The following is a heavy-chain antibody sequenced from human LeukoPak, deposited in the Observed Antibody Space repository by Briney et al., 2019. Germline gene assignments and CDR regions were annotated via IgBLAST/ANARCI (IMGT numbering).Heavy chain of an antibody. Sequence: GGSLRLSCSASGSTFSSYAMHWVRQAPGKGLEYVSAISSNGGSTYYADSVKGRFTISRDNSKNTLYLQMSSLRPEDTAVYYCVKTPLRLGELSPEYFQHWGQGTLVTVSS. J-gene: IGHJ1*01. CDR1: GSTFSSYA. CDR3: VKTPLRLGELSPEYFQH. D-gene: IGHD3-16*02. V-gene: IGHV3-64D*09. CDR2: ISSNGGST.